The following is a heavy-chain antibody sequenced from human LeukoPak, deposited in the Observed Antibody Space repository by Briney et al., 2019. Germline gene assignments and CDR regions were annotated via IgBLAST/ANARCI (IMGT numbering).Heavy chain of an antibody. CDR1: GYTFTSYA. D-gene: IGHD5-18*01. Sequence: ASAKVSCKASGYTFTSYAMNWVRQAPGQGLEWMGWINTNTGNPTYAQGFTGRFVFSLDTSVSTAYLQISSLKAEDTAVYYCARAPYKDTAMADNWFDPWGQGTLVTVSS. J-gene: IGHJ5*02. CDR3: ARAPYKDTAMADNWFDP. CDR2: INTNTGNP. V-gene: IGHV7-4-1*02.